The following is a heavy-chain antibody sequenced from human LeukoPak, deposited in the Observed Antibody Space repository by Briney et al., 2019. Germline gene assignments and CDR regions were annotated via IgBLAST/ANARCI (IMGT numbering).Heavy chain of an antibody. CDR3: ARGCLARGPWIQLREYFDL. Sequence: PSETLSLTCTVSGGSISSYYWSWIRQPPGKGLEWIGYIYYSGSTNYDPSLKSRVTISVDTSKNQFSLKLSSVTAADTAVYYCARGCLARGPWIQLREYFDLWGRGTLVTVSS. V-gene: IGHV4-59*01. J-gene: IGHJ2*01. CDR2: IYYSGST. D-gene: IGHD5-18*01. CDR1: GGSISSYY.